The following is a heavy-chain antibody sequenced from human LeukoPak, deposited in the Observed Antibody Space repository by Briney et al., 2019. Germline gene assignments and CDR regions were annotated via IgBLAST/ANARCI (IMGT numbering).Heavy chain of an antibody. Sequence: SETLSLTCTVSGGSISSYYWSWIRQPPGKGLEWIGYIYYSGSTNYNPSLKSRVTISVDTSKNQFSLKLSSVTAADTAVYYCARQERITGTTDYWGQGTLVTVSS. CDR1: GGSISSYY. CDR3: ARQERITGTTDY. J-gene: IGHJ4*02. D-gene: IGHD1-14*01. CDR2: IYYSGST. V-gene: IGHV4-59*08.